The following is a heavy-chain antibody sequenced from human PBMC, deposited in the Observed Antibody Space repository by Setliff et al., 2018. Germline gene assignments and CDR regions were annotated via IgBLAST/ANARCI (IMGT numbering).Heavy chain of an antibody. J-gene: IGHJ3*02. CDR1: GFTFSDHY. CDR2: ISRGGNTI. Sequence: PGESLRLSCAASGFTFSDHYMNWIRQAPGKGLEWISYISRGGNTIYYADSVKGRFTISRDNAKNSLYLQMNDLRAEDTAVYYCARLLSGSGFDIWGQGTMVTVSS. CDR3: ARLLSGSGFDI. D-gene: IGHD2-15*01. V-gene: IGHV3-11*04.